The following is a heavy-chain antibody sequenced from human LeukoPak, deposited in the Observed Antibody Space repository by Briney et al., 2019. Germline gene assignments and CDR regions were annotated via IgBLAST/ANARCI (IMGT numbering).Heavy chain of an antibody. CDR1: GFTFSTFS. CDR2: ISGRSNYI. D-gene: IGHD3-10*01. CDR3: ARYGSGSFDAFDI. J-gene: IGHJ3*02. Sequence: KTGGSLRLSCAASGFTFSTFSMNWVRQAPGKGLEWVSSISGRSNYIFYADSVKGRFTISRDNAENSLYLLLNSLRAEDMAVYYCARYGSGSFDAFDIWGQGTMVTVSS. V-gene: IGHV3-21*01.